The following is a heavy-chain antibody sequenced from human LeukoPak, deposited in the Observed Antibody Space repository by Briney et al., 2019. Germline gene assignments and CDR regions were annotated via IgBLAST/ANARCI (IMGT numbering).Heavy chain of an antibody. D-gene: IGHD3-22*01. CDR1: GYSFTSYW. Sequence: GESLKISCKGSGYSFTSYWIGWVRQMPGKGLEWMAIIYPGDSDTRYSRSFQGQVTISVDKSISTAYLRWSSLKASDTAMYYCARANYYDTSGYWGYFQHWGQGTLVTVSS. J-gene: IGHJ1*01. V-gene: IGHV5-51*01. CDR3: ARANYYDTSGYWGYFQH. CDR2: IYPGDSDT.